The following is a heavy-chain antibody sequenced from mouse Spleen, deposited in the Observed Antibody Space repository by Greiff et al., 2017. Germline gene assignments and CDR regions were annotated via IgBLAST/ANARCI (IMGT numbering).Heavy chain of an antibody. CDR2: INPNNGGT. Sequence: EVQLQQSGPELVKPGASVKISCKASGYTFTDYYMNWVKQSHGKSLEWIGDINPNNGGTSYNQKFKGKATLTVDKSSSTAYMELRSLTSEDSAVYYCARSLMITTYFDVWGAGTTVTVSS. CDR3: ARSLMITTYFDV. D-gene: IGHD2-4*01. V-gene: IGHV1-26*01. CDR1: GYTFTDYY. J-gene: IGHJ1*01.